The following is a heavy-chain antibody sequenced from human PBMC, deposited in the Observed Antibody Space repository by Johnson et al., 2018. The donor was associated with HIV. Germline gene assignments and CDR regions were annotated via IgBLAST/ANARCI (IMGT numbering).Heavy chain of an antibody. J-gene: IGHJ3*02. V-gene: IGHV3-9*01. CDR2: ISWNSGSI. CDR3: AKDEEGYSSAWSAGTAFDI. Sequence: VQLVESGGGVVQPGRSLRLSCAASGFTFDDYAMHWVRQAPGKGLEWVSGISWNSGSIGYADSVKGRFTISRDNAKNSLYLQMNSLRAEDTALYYCAKDEEGYSSAWSAGTAFDIWGQGTMVTVSS. CDR1: GFTFDDYA. D-gene: IGHD6-13*01.